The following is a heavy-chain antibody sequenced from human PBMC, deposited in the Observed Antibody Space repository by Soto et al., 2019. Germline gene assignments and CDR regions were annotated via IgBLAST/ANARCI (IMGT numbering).Heavy chain of an antibody. CDR3: ARESPIGLLDAFDI. CDR1: GFTFSSYS. D-gene: IGHD3-10*01. CDR2: ISSSSSTI. Sequence: GGSLRLSCAASGFTFSSYSRNWVRQAPGKGLEWVSYISSSSSTIYYADSVKGRFTISRDNAKNSLYLQMNSLRAEDTAVYYCARESPIGLLDAFDIWGQGTMVTVSS. J-gene: IGHJ3*02. V-gene: IGHV3-48*01.